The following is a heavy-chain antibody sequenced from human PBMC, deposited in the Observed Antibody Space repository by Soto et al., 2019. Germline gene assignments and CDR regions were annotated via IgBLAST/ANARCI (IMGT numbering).Heavy chain of an antibody. V-gene: IGHV4-59*01. D-gene: IGHD4-17*01. Sequence: PSETLSLTCTVSGGSISSYYWSWIRQPPGKGLEWIGYIYYSGSTNYNPSLKSRVTISVDTSKNQFSLKLSSVTAADTAVYYCAGGDYVGGHWFDPWGQGTLVTV. CDR2: IYYSGST. J-gene: IGHJ5*02. CDR1: GGSISSYY. CDR3: AGGDYVGGHWFDP.